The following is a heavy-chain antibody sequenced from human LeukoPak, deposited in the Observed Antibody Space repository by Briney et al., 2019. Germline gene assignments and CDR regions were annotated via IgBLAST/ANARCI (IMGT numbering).Heavy chain of an antibody. V-gene: IGHV4-4*09. Sequence: SETLSLTCTVSGGSISSYYWSWIRQPPGKGLEWIGYIYTSGSTNYNPSLKSRVTISVDTSKNQFSLKLSSVTAADTAVYYCARHVPGAYQLLSYTWFDPWGQGTLVTVSS. D-gene: IGHD2-2*01. CDR3: ARHVPGAYQLLSYTWFDP. J-gene: IGHJ5*02. CDR1: GGSISSYY. CDR2: IYTSGST.